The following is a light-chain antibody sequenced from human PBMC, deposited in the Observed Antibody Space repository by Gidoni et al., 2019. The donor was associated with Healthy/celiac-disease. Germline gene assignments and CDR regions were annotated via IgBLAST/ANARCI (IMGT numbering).Light chain of an antibody. CDR2: ENN. CDR1: SSNIGTNY. V-gene: IGLV1-51*02. J-gene: IGLJ3*02. Sequence: QSVLTQPPSVSAAPGQKVTISCSGSSSNIGTNYVSWYQQFPGTAPELVIYENNKRPSGVPDRSSGIPDRFSGSKSGTSATLAITGLQTGDEADYYCGTWDNSLSAVVFGGGTKLTVL. CDR3: GTWDNSLSAVV.